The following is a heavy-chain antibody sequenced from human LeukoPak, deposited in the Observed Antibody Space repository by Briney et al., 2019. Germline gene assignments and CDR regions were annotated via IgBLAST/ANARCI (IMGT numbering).Heavy chain of an antibody. V-gene: IGHV3-23*01. Sequence: GGSLRLSCAASGFTFSSYSMNWVRQAPGKGLEWVSGISGSGGSTYYADSVKGRFTISRDNSKNTPYLQMNSLRAEDTAVYYCAKSVWTAAPGYFDYWGQGTLVTVSS. CDR3: AKSVWTAAPGYFDY. J-gene: IGHJ4*02. D-gene: IGHD6-13*01. CDR1: GFTFSSYS. CDR2: ISGSGGST.